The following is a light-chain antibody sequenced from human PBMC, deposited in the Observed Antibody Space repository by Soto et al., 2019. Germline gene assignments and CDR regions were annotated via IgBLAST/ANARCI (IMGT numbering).Light chain of an antibody. J-gene: IGLJ2*01. Sequence: QSALTQPASVSGSPGQSITISCTGTTSDVGVYNYVSWYQQHPGKAPKLMIYEVTNRPSGVSNRFSGSKSGNTASLNISGLQAEDEADYYCSSYTSSSTRIFGGGTQLTVL. CDR1: TSDVGVYNY. CDR3: SSYTSSSTRI. CDR2: EVT. V-gene: IGLV2-14*01.